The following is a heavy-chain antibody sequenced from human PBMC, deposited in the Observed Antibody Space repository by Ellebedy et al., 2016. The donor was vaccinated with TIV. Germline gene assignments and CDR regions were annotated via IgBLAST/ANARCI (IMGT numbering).Heavy chain of an antibody. Sequence: PGGSLRLPCAASGFTVSNYWMNWVREAPGKGLEWVAIIKQDGSEIHYMDSVKGRFTISRDNAKNSLYLQMNALRVEDTALYYCTGGSGWLTDSWGQGTLVTVSS. D-gene: IGHD6-19*01. CDR1: GFTVSNYW. V-gene: IGHV3-7*03. CDR3: TGGSGWLTDS. CDR2: IKQDGSEI. J-gene: IGHJ4*02.